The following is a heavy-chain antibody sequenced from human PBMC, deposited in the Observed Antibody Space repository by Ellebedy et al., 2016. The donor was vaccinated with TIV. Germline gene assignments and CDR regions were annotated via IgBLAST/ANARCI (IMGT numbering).Heavy chain of an antibody. CDR1: GGSISSSNW. Sequence: SETLSLXXAVSGGSISSSNWWSWVRQPPGKGLEWIGEIYHSGSTNYNPSLKSRVTISVDKSKNQFSLKLSSVTAADTAVYYCARDISSGWYAPTDAFDIWGQGTMVTVSS. J-gene: IGHJ3*02. CDR3: ARDISSGWYAPTDAFDI. CDR2: IYHSGST. V-gene: IGHV4-4*02. D-gene: IGHD6-19*01.